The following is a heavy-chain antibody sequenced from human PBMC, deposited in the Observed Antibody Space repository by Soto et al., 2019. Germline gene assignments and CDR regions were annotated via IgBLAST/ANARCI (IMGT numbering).Heavy chain of an antibody. CDR3: ARVFKIWSSSNWYYIDY. CDR1: GFTFSDYW. Sequence: GSLRLSCAASGFTFSDYWMHWVRQAPGRGLMWVSRINRDGSFSTYADSVKGRFTISRDNAKNTLFLQMNSLRAEDTAVYYCARVFKIWSSSNWYYIDYWGQGSLVTVSS. D-gene: IGHD6-13*01. V-gene: IGHV3-74*03. J-gene: IGHJ4*02. CDR2: INRDGSFS.